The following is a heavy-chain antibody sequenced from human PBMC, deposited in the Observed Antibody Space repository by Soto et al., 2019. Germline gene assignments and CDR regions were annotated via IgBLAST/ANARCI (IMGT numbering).Heavy chain of an antibody. CDR2: ISYDGSNK. V-gene: IGHV3-30-3*01. CDR3: ARDGVGSYSSGWYKYNWFDP. J-gene: IGHJ5*02. CDR1: GFTFSSYA. D-gene: IGHD6-19*01. Sequence: PGGSLRLSCAASGFTFSSYAMHWVRQAPGKGLEWVAVISYDGSNKYYADSVKGRFTISRDNSKNTLYLQMNSLRAEDTAVYYWARDGVGSYSSGWYKYNWFDPWGQGTLVSVSS.